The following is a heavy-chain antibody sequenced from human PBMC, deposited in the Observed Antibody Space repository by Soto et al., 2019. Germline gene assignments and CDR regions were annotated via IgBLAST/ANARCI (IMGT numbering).Heavy chain of an antibody. J-gene: IGHJ6*02. CDR2: ISSGSSYI. CDR3: ARGPFGSARMDV. V-gene: IGHV3-21*01. CDR1: GFNFNTYT. Sequence: EVQLVESGGGLVKPGGSLRLSCAASGFNFNTYTMNWVRQAPGKGLEWVSSISSGSSYIYNAASVKGRFTISRDNAQNSLYLPMNSLRAEETAVYYCARGPFGSARMDVWGHGTTVTVSS. D-gene: IGHD3-10*01.